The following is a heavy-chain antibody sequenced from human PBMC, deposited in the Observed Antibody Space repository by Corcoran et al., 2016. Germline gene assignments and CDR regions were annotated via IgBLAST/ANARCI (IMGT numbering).Heavy chain of an antibody. CDR2: LSGSGGST. CDR1: GFTFSSYA. CDR3: AKAYDFWSGYYNYYYYYGMDV. D-gene: IGHD3-3*01. Sequence: EVQLLESGGGLVQPGGSLRLSCAASGFTFSSYAMSWVRQAPGKGLEWVSALSGSGGSTYYADSVKGRFTISRDNSKNTLYLQMNSLRAEDTAVYYCAKAYDFWSGYYNYYYYYGMDVWGQGTTVTVSS. V-gene: IGHV3-23*01. J-gene: IGHJ6*02.